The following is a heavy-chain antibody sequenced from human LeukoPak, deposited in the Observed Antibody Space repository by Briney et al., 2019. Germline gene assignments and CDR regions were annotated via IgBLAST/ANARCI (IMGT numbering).Heavy chain of an antibody. CDR1: GGSISSRSYY. J-gene: IGHJ4*02. Sequence: SETLSLTCTVSGGSISSRSYYWGWIRQPSGKGLEWIGGIYYSDSTFYNPSLKSRVTISVDTSKNQFSLKLSSVTAADTAVYYCARDTGIAGPDYWGQGTLVIVSS. D-gene: IGHD6-13*01. CDR2: IYYSDST. V-gene: IGHV4-39*02. CDR3: ARDTGIAGPDY.